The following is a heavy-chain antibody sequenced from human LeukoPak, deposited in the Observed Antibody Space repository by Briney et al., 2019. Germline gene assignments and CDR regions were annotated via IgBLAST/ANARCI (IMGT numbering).Heavy chain of an antibody. CDR2: IIPLFGTA. CDR1: GGTFSSYA. D-gene: IGHD3-16*01. V-gene: IGHV1-69*13. J-gene: IGHJ4*02. CDR3: AKDWGGVDY. Sequence: ASVKVSCKASGGTFSSYAISWVRQAPGQWLDWMGGIIPLFGTAHYAQKFQGRVTITADESTSTAYIELRSLRSEDTAVYYCAKDWGGVDYWGQGTLVTVSS.